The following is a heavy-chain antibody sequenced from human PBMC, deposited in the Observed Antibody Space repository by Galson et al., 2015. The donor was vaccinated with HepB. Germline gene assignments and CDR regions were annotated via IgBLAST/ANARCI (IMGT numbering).Heavy chain of an antibody. CDR3: ARDKWFGDLMETYYFDY. Sequence: SLRLSCAASGFTFSSYSMNWVRQAPGKGLEWVSYISSSSSTIYYADSVKGRFTISRDNAKNSLYLQMNSLRAEDTAVYYCARDKWFGDLMETYYFDYWGQGTLVTVSS. CDR1: GFTFSSYS. D-gene: IGHD3-10*01. V-gene: IGHV3-48*04. CDR2: ISSSSSTI. J-gene: IGHJ4*02.